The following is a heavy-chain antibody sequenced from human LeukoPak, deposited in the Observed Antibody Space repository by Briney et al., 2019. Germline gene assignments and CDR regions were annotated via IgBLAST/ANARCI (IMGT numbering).Heavy chain of an antibody. J-gene: IGHJ4*02. Sequence: SETLSLTCTVSGGSISNYYWSWIRQPAGKGLEWIRRIYTSGSTDYNPSLKSRVTMSVDTSKNQFSLKLRSVTAADTAMYYCARDLNVAVAGPIFDYWGQGTLATVSS. V-gene: IGHV4-4*07. CDR1: GGSISNYY. CDR2: IYTSGST. CDR3: ARDLNVAVAGPIFDY. D-gene: IGHD6-19*01.